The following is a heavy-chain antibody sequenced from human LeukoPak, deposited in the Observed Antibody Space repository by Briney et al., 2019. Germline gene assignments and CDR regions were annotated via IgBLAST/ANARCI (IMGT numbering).Heavy chain of an antibody. CDR3: ARTTEDCSSTSCYQYWFDP. CDR1: GGSFSGYY. Sequence: SETLSLTCAVYGGSFSGYYWSWIRHPPGKGLEWIGEINHSGSTNYNPSLKSRVTISVDTSKNQISLKVRSVTAADTAVYYCARTTEDCSSTSCYQYWFDPWGQGTLVTVSS. V-gene: IGHV4-34*01. D-gene: IGHD2-2*01. CDR2: INHSGST. J-gene: IGHJ5*02.